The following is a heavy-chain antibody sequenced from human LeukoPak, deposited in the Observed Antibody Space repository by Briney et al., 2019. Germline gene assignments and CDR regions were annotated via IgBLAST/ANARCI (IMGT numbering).Heavy chain of an antibody. CDR1: GDSISSNTAA. D-gene: IGHD1-26*01. CDR2: TYCRSKWYN. CDR3: ARDQVGFDS. J-gene: IGHJ5*01. Sequence: SQTLSLTCDISGDSISSNTAAWNWFRQSPSRGLEWLGRTYCRSKWYNEYAISVKSRAIINPDTSKNQFSLQLNSVTPEDTAVYYCARDQVGFDSWGQGTLVTVSS. V-gene: IGHV6-1*01.